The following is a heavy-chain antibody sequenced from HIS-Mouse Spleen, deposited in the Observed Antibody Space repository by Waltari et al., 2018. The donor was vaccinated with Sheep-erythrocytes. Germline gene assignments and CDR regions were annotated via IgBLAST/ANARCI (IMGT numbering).Heavy chain of an antibody. Sequence: QLQLQESGPGLVKPSENLSLPCTVSGGSISSSRYYWGWIRQPPGKGLEWIGSIYYSGSTYYNPSLKSRVTISVDTSKNQFSLKLSSVTAADTAVYYCARHKDTAMVHFDYWGQGTLVTVSS. CDR3: ARHKDTAMVHFDY. J-gene: IGHJ4*02. D-gene: IGHD5-18*01. CDR1: GGSISSSRYY. V-gene: IGHV4-39*01. CDR2: IYYSGST.